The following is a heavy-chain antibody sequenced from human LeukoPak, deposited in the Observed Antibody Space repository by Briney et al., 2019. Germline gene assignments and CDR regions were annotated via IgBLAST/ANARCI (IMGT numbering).Heavy chain of an antibody. CDR3: ASGDGYLQPY. CDR1: GFSVSGKF. V-gene: IGHV3-53*01. J-gene: IGHJ4*02. CDR2: IHYDGKI. D-gene: IGHD2-21*01. Sequence: GSLRLSCAASGFSVSGKFMSWVRQAPGKGLEWVSIIHYDGKIRYAGSVGGRFTIYRDDSENTLFLQMNSLRVDDTAVYFCASGDGYLQPYWGQGTLVTVSS.